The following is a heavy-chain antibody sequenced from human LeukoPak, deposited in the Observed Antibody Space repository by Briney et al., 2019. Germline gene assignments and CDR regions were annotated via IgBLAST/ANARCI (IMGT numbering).Heavy chain of an antibody. CDR2: INHDGSDT. Sequence: SGGSLRLSCEVSGFTFSSHWMHWVRQAPGKGLVWVSRINHDGSDTIYADSVKGRFTISRDNAKNTVYLQMNSLRAEDAAVYYCIRSNGWPDHWGLGTLVTVSS. CDR3: IRSNGWPDH. J-gene: IGHJ4*02. V-gene: IGHV3-74*01. CDR1: GFTFSSHW. D-gene: IGHD6-19*01.